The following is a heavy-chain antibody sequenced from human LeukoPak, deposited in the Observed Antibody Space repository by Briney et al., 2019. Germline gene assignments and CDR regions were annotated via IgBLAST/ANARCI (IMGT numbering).Heavy chain of an antibody. CDR2: IYSGGST. CDR1: GFTVGSNY. D-gene: IGHD3-22*01. Sequence: PGGSLRLSCAASGFTVGSNYMSWVRQAPGKGLEWVSVIYSGGSTYYADSVKGRFTISRDNSKNTLYLQMNSLRAEDTAVYYCARVGYYDSSGYYSWGQGTLVTVSS. V-gene: IGHV3-66*01. CDR3: ARVGYYDSSGYYS. J-gene: IGHJ4*02.